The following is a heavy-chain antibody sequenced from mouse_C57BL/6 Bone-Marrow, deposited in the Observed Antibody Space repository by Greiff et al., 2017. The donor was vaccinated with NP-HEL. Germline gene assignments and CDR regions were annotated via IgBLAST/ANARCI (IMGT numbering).Heavy chain of an antibody. CDR3: ARYYASRRTGWYFDV. V-gene: IGHV1-55*01. D-gene: IGHD1-1*01. CDR2: IYPGSGST. J-gene: IGHJ1*03. Sequence: QVQLQQPGAELVKPGASVKMSCKASGYTFTSYWITWVKQRPGQGLEWIGDIYPGSGSTNYNEKFKSKATLTVDTSSSTACMQLSSLTSEDSAVYYCARYYASRRTGWYFDVWGTGTTVTVSS. CDR1: GYTFTSYW.